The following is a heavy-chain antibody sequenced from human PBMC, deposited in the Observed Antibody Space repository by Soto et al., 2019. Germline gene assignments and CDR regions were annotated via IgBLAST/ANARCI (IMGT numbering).Heavy chain of an antibody. V-gene: IGHV1-69*01. CDR3: ARSRNVAEFNDYGGNYHGFDS. CDR1: GGSVNSHA. CDR2: IIPMFGTP. Sequence: QVQLEQSGAEVKKAGSSVKVSCKAFGGSVNSHAISWVRQAPGQGLEWMGGIIPMFGTPTYAQKFQAGVTISAEESTSTVYLDLSSLRSEDTAVYYCARSRNVAEFNDYGGNYHGFDSWGHGTMVTVSS. J-gene: IGHJ3*02. D-gene: IGHD4-17*01.